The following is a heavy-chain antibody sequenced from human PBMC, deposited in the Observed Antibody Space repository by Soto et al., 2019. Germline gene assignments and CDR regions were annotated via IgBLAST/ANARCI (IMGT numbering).Heavy chain of an antibody. CDR3: ARDSRGIAAAGNLDYYGMDV. V-gene: IGHV3-30-3*01. CDR2: ISYDGSNK. Sequence: PGGSLRLSCAASGFTFSSYAMHWVRQAPGKGLEWVAVISYDGSNKYYADSVKGRFTISRDNSKNTLYLQMDSLRAEDTAVYYCARDSRGIAAAGNLDYYGMDVWGQGTTVTVSS. D-gene: IGHD6-13*01. J-gene: IGHJ6*02. CDR1: GFTFSSYA.